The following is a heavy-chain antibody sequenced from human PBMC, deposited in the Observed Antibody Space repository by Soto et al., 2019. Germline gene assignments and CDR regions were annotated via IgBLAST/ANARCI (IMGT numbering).Heavy chain of an antibody. D-gene: IGHD3-9*01. CDR1: GFTFSSYS. CDR2: ISSSSSTI. V-gene: IGHV3-48*01. J-gene: IGHJ6*02. Sequence: EVQLVESGGGLVQPGGSLRLSCAASGFTFSSYSMNWVRQAPGKGLEWVSYISSSSSTIYYADSVKGRFTISRDNAKNSLYLQMNSLRAEDTAVYYCAREGGYFYTPYGMDVWGQGTTVTVSS. CDR3: AREGGYFYTPYGMDV.